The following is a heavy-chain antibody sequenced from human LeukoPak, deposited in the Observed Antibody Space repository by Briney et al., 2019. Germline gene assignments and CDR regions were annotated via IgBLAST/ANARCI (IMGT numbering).Heavy chain of an antibody. D-gene: IGHD3-16*01. CDR3: ARDPGGY. V-gene: IGHV3-7*01. J-gene: IGHJ4*02. Sequence: GGSLRLSCAASGFTFSSYAMSWVRQAPGKGLEWVANIKQDGSEKYYVDSVKGRFTISRDNAKNSLYLQMNSLRAEDTAVYYCARDPGGYWGQGTLVTVSS. CDR2: IKQDGSEK. CDR1: GFTFSSYA.